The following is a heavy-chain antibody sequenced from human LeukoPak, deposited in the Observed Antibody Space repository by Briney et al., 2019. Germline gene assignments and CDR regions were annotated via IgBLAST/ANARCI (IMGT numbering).Heavy chain of an antibody. Sequence: PGESLRLSCAVSGFTFSNAWMSRVRQAPGKGLEWVGRIKSKTDGGTTDYAAPVKGRFTISRDDSKNTLYLQMNSLKTEDTAVYYCTTPGIVVAGTIGYYFDYWGQGTLVTVSS. CDR2: IKSKTDGGTT. V-gene: IGHV3-15*01. D-gene: IGHD6-19*01. CDR1: GFTFSNAW. CDR3: TTPGIVVAGTIGYYFDY. J-gene: IGHJ4*02.